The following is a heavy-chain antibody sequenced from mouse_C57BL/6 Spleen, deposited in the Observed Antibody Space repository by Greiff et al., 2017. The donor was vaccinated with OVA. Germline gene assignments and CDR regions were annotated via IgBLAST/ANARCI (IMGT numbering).Heavy chain of an antibody. D-gene: IGHD2-3*01. CDR2: INPNNGGT. CDR1: GYTFTDYY. CDR3: ARWYDGYYGAMDY. V-gene: IGHV1-26*01. J-gene: IGHJ4*01. Sequence: EVQLQQSGPELVKPGASVKISCKASGYTFTDYYMNWVKQSHGKSLEWIGDINPNNGGTSYNQKFKGKATLTVAKSSSTAYMELRSLTSEDSAVYYCARWYDGYYGAMDYWGQGTSVTVSS.